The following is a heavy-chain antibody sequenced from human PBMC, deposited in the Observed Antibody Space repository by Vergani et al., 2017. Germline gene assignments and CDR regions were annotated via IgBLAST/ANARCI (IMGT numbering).Heavy chain of an antibody. CDR2: INPNSGGT. J-gene: IGHJ3*02. CDR3: ASLISSNQGWNDAFDI. D-gene: IGHD3-3*02. CDR1: GYTFTGYY. V-gene: IGHV1-2*02. Sequence: QVQLVQSGAEVKKPGASVKVSCKASGYTFTGYYMHWVRQAPGQGLEWMGWINPNSGGTNYAQKFQGRVTMTRDTSISTAYMELRRLRSDDTAVYYCASLISSNQGWNDAFDIWGQGTMVTVSS.